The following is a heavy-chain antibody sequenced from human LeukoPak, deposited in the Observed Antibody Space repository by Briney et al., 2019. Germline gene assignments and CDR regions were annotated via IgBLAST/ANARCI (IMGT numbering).Heavy chain of an antibody. V-gene: IGHV4-59*01. Sequence: PSETLSLTCTVSGGSISSYYWSWIRQPPGKGLEWIGYIYYSGSTNYNPSLKSRVTISVDTSKNQFSLKLSSVTAADTAVYYCARGRPDVWFGELPDYWGQGTLVTVSS. J-gene: IGHJ4*02. CDR2: IYYSGST. D-gene: IGHD3-10*01. CDR3: ARGRPDVWFGELPDY. CDR1: GGSISSYY.